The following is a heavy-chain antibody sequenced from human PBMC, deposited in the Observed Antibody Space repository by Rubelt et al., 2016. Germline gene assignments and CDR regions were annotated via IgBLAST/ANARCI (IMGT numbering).Heavy chain of an antibody. CDR1: GGTFSSYA. CDR2: IIPILGIA. V-gene: IGHV1-69*04. CDR3: AILGADIVVVPAAMGVDYYYGMDV. J-gene: IGHJ6*02. Sequence: KASGGTFSSYAISWVRQAPGQGLEWMGRIIPILGIANYAQKFQGRVTITADKSMSTAYMELSSLRSEDTAGYYCAILGADIVVVPAAMGVDYYYGMDVWGQGTTVTVSS. D-gene: IGHD2-2*01.